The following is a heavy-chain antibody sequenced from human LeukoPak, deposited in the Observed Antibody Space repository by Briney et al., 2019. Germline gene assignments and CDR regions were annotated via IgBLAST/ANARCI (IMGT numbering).Heavy chain of an antibody. CDR2: MNSDGRST. D-gene: IGHD3/OR15-3a*01. J-gene: IGHJ6*03. V-gene: IGHV3-74*01. Sequence: PGGSLRLSCAASGMIYSNHWMHWVRQATGKGLVWVARMNSDGRSTTYADSVMGRFTVSRDNAKNTLYLQMNSQRAEDTAVYYCVRDVRGIGQDYYYMDVWGKGTTVTVSS. CDR3: VRDVRGIGQDYYYMDV. CDR1: GMIYSNHW.